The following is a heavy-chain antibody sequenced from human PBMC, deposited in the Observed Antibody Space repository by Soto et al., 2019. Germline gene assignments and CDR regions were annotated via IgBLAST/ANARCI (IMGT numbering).Heavy chain of an antibody. V-gene: IGHV1-3*01. Sequence: QVQLVQSGAEVKKPGASVKVSCKASGYTFTSYAMHWVRQAPGQRLEWMGWINAGNGNTKYSQKFQGRVTITRDTSASTAYMELSSLRSEDTAVYYCAREYYYGSGSYSPFDYWGQGTLVTVSS. CDR3: AREYYYGSGSYSPFDY. CDR2: INAGNGNT. D-gene: IGHD3-10*01. J-gene: IGHJ4*02. CDR1: GYTFTSYA.